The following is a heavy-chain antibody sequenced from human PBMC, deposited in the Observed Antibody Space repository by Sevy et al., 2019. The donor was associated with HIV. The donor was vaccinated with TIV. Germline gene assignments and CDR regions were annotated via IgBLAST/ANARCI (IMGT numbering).Heavy chain of an antibody. Sequence: ASVKVSRKASGYTFTSYYMHWVRQAPGQGLEWMGIINPSGGSTSYAQKFQGRVTMTRDTSTSTVYMELSSLRSEDTAVYYCARDVSYDFWSGYFYYYYYYGMDVWGQGTTVTVSS. D-gene: IGHD3-3*01. V-gene: IGHV1-46*01. CDR2: INPSGGST. CDR3: ARDVSYDFWSGYFYYYYYYGMDV. CDR1: GYTFTSYY. J-gene: IGHJ6*02.